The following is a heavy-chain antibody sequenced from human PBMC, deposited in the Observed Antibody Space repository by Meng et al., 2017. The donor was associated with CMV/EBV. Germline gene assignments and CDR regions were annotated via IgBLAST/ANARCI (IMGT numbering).Heavy chain of an antibody. D-gene: IGHD6-13*01. V-gene: IGHV1-2*02. CDR2: INPNSGGT. CDR3: ARDLDRAAAAFDAFDI. CDR1: GYTFTGYY. Sequence: ASVKVSCKASGYTFTGYYMHWVRQAPGQGLEWMGWINPNSGGTNYAQKFQGRVTMTRDTSISTAYMELSRLRSEDTAVYYCARDLDRAAAAFDAFDIWGQGTMVTVSS. J-gene: IGHJ3*02.